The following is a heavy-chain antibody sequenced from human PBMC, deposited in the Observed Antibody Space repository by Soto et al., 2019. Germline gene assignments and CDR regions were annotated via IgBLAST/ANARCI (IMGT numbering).Heavy chain of an antibody. D-gene: IGHD5-18*01. CDR3: ARQLATAHFDS. J-gene: IGHJ4*02. Sequence: GESLKISCKGSGYSFTNYWITWVRQMPGKGLEWMGRIDPSDSYSNYSPSFQGHVTISADKSISTAYLHWTSLEASDTAMYYCARQLATAHFDSWGQGTLVTVSS. V-gene: IGHV5-10-1*01. CDR2: IDPSDSYS. CDR1: GYSFTNYW.